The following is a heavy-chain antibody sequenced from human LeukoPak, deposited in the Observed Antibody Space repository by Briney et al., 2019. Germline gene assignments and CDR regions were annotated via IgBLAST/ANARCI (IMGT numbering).Heavy chain of an antibody. Sequence: ASVKVSCKASGYTFTSYGIRWVRPAPGRGLEWMGWISAYNGNTNYAQKLQGRVTMTTDTSTSTAYMELRSLRSDDTAVYYCARDNYDSSGYQTLHYFDYWGQGTLVTVSS. CDR1: GYTFTSYG. D-gene: IGHD3-22*01. CDR3: ARDNYDSSGYQTLHYFDY. CDR2: ISAYNGNT. V-gene: IGHV1-18*01. J-gene: IGHJ4*02.